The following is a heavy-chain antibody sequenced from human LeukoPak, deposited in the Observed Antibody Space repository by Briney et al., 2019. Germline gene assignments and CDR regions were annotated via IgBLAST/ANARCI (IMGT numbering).Heavy chain of an antibody. CDR1: GFTFSSYG. CDR3: ARSSYYGSGTSDLNLLWPGRAGDY. D-gene: IGHD3-10*01. V-gene: IGHV3-33*01. CDR2: IWYDGSNK. J-gene: IGHJ4*02. Sequence: PGRSLRLSCAASGFTFSSYGMHWVRQAPGKGLEWVAVIWYDGSNKYYADSVKGRFTISRDNSKNTLYLQMNSLRAEDTAVFYCARSSYYGSGTSDLNLLWPGRAGDYWGQGTLVTVSS.